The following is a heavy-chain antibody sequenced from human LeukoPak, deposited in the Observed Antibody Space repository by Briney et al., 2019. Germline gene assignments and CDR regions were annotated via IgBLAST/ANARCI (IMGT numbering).Heavy chain of an antibody. Sequence: SETLSLTCTVSGDSISSSSYYWGWIRQPPGKGLEWIGSIYYSGSTYYNPSLKSRVTISVGTSKNQFSLKLSSVTAADTAVYYCASNPSSSWYYFDYWGQGTTVTVSS. V-gene: IGHV4-39*01. CDR2: IYYSGST. CDR3: ASNPSSSWYYFDY. J-gene: IGHJ4*03. D-gene: IGHD6-13*01. CDR1: GDSISSSSYY.